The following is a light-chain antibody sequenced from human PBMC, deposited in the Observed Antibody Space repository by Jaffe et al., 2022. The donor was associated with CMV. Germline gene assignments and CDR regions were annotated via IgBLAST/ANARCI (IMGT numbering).Light chain of an antibody. V-gene: IGKV1-39*01. J-gene: IGKJ2*01. CDR2: TTS. CDR1: QSITRY. Sequence: DIQMTQSPSSLSASVGDRVIITCRASQSITRYLNWYQQKPGKAPKLLIYTTSTLQSGVPSRFSGGGSGTDFTLTISGLQPADSATYYCQQSYSAPRTFGQGTKLEIK. CDR3: QQSYSAPRT.